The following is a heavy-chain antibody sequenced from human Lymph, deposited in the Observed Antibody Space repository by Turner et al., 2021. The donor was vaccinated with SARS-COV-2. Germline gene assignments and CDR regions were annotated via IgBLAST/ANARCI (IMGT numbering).Heavy chain of an antibody. CDR1: GITVSSNY. CDR3: ARDFREGAFDI. V-gene: IGHV3-66*01. Sequence: EVQLVEPGGGLVQPGGSLRLSCAASGITVSSNYMSWVRQAPGKGLEWVSVVYAGGSTFYADSVKGRFTISRDKSKNTLYLQMNRLRAEDTAVYYCARDFREGAFDIWGQGTMVTISS. J-gene: IGHJ3*02. D-gene: IGHD3-10*01. CDR2: VYAGGST.